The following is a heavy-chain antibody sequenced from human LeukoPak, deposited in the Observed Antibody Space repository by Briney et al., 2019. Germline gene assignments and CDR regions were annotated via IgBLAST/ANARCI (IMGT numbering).Heavy chain of an antibody. V-gene: IGHV4-31*03. Sequence: SETLSLTCTVSGGSISSGGYYWSWIRQHPGKGLEWIGYIYYSGSTYYNLSLRSRLTISVDTSKNQFSLKLSSVTAADTAVYYCARGQLSWFDPWGQGTLVTVSS. D-gene: IGHD1-1*01. J-gene: IGHJ5*02. CDR1: GGSISSGGYY. CDR3: ARGQLSWFDP. CDR2: IYYSGST.